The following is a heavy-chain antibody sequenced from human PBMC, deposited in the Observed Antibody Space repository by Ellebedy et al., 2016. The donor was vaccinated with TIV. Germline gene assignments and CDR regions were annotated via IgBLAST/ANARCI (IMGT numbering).Heavy chain of an antibody. V-gene: IGHV4-61*02. J-gene: IGHJ4*02. CDR2: IYSSGNT. D-gene: IGHD6-19*01. CDR1: GDSINNNDYY. Sequence: SETLSLTXTVSGDSINNNDYYWSWIRQPAGKGLEWIGRIYSSGNTNYNPSLRSRVTMSLDTSKNQISLKVSSVTAADTAVYYCATVGRGVAGSIDYWGQGTPVTVSS. CDR3: ATVGRGVAGSIDY.